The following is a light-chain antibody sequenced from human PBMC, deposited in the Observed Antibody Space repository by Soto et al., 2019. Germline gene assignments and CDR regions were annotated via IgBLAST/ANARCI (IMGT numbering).Light chain of an antibody. V-gene: IGLV2-14*01. CDR1: RSDVGSYNY. Sequence: QSVLTQPASVSGSPGQSITISCSGTRSDVGSYNYVAWYQQFPGKTPKILIYGVSNRPSGVSSRFSGSKSGNTASLTISGLQAGDEADYYCISYTGSSTSYVFGSGTKV. CDR3: ISYTGSSTSYV. CDR2: GVS. J-gene: IGLJ1*01.